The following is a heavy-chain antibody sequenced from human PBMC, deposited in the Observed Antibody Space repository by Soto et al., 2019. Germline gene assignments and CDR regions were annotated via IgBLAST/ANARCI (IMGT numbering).Heavy chain of an antibody. CDR1: GFSFSSYW. CDR3: ARDKGDYDFWSGYSFNWFDS. V-gene: IGHV3-7*01. Sequence: EVQLVESGGGLVQPGGSLRLSCATSGFSFSSYWMSWVRQAPGKGLEWVANIKQDGSEKYYVDSAKGRFTISRDNAKNSLYLQMNSRRAEDTAVYYCARDKGDYDFWSGYSFNWFDSWGQGTLVTVSS. CDR2: IKQDGSEK. J-gene: IGHJ5*01. D-gene: IGHD3-3*01.